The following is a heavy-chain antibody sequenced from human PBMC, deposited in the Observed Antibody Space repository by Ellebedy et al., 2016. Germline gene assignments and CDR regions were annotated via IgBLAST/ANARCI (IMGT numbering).Heavy chain of an antibody. CDR3: ARLVYGSGSYYNI. Sequence: GESLKISXKGSGYSFTSYWITWVRQMPGKGLEWMGNIDPSDSNINYSPSFQGQVTISADKSISTAYLQWSSLKASDTAMYYCARLVYGSGSYYNIWGQGTMVTVSS. CDR1: GYSFTSYW. J-gene: IGHJ3*02. V-gene: IGHV5-10-1*04. CDR2: IDPSDSNI. D-gene: IGHD3-10*01.